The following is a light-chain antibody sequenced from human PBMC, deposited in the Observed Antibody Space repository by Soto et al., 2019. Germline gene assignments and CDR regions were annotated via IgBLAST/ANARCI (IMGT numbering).Light chain of an antibody. CDR3: CSFAGGATFV. CDR1: SNDVGGYNL. J-gene: IGLJ2*01. V-gene: IGLV2-23*02. Sequence: QSVLTQPASVSGSPGQSITISCTGTSNDVGGYNLVSWYQHHPGKAPKLIIYEASKRPSGVSDRFSGSRSGNTASLTISALQPEDEADYSCCSFAGGATFVFGGGTKVTVL. CDR2: EAS.